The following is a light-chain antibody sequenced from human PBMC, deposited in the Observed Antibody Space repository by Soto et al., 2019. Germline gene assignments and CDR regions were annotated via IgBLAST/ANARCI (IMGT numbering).Light chain of an antibody. CDR1: SSDIGRYNY. V-gene: IGLV2-14*01. J-gene: IGLJ2*01. CDR3: TSYTTTIAVI. Sequence: QSVLSQPASVSGSPGQSITISCTGTSSDIGRYNYVSWYQQHPGMAPQFLIYEVSDRPSGVSNRFSGSKSGNTASLTISGLQAEDEADYFCTSYTTTIAVIFGGGTKVTVL. CDR2: EVS.